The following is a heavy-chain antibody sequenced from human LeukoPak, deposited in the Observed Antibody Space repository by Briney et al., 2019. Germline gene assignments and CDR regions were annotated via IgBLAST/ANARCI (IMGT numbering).Heavy chain of an antibody. CDR3: AKGTTGTFLFDY. CDR1: RFTLSSYA. Sequence: GGSLRLSCAASRFTLSSYAMSWVRQAPGKGLEWVSAISGSGGSTYYADSVKGRFTISRDNSKNTLYLQMNSLRAEDTAVYYCAKGTTGTFLFDYWGQGTLVTVSS. D-gene: IGHD1-1*01. V-gene: IGHV3-23*01. J-gene: IGHJ4*02. CDR2: ISGSGGST.